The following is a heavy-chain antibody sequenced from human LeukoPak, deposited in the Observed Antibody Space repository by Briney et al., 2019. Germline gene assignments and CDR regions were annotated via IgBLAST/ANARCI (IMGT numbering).Heavy chain of an antibody. Sequence: ASVKVSCKVSGYTLTELSMHWVRQAPGKGLEWMGGFDPEDGETIYAQKFQGRVTMTEDKSTSTAYMELSSLRSEDTAVYYCARSPLNYYDSSGPRTDFDYWGQGTLVTVSS. J-gene: IGHJ4*02. CDR1: GYTLTELS. CDR3: ARSPLNYYDSSGPRTDFDY. CDR2: FDPEDGET. D-gene: IGHD3-22*01. V-gene: IGHV1-24*01.